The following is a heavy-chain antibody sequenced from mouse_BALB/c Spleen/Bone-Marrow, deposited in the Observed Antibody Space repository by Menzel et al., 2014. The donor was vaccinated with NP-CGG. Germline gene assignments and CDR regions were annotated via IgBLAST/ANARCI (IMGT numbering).Heavy chain of an antibody. D-gene: IGHD2-4*01. CDR2: IWAGGST. CDR3: AREGPTMITTDFDY. J-gene: IGHJ2*01. V-gene: IGHV2-9*02. Sequence: VKVVESGPGLVAPSQSLSITCTVSGFSLTSYGVHWVRQPPGKGLEWLGVIWAGGSTNYNSALMSRLSISKDNSKSQVFLKMNSLQTDDTAMYYRAREGPTMITTDFDYWGQGTTLTVSS. CDR1: GFSLTSYG.